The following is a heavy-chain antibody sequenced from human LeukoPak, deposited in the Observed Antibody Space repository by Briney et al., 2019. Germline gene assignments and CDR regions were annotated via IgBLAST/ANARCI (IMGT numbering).Heavy chain of an antibody. D-gene: IGHD3-22*01. J-gene: IGHJ3*02. V-gene: IGHV5-51*01. CDR3: ARHYYDSSTNGHDAFDI. CDR2: IYPGDSDT. CDR1: GYSFTYYW. Sequence: GAPLKISCKGSGYSFTYYWSGFVRQLPGELLVWGGIIYPGDSDTRYSPSFQGQVTISADKSISTAYLQWSSLKASDTAMYYCARHYYDSSTNGHDAFDIWGQGTMVTVSS.